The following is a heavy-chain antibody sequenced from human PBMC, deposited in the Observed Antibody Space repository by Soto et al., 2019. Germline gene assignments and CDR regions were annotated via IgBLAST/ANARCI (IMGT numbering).Heavy chain of an antibody. D-gene: IGHD6-19*01. CDR1: GFTFSSYA. V-gene: IGHV3-23*01. CDR3: ARDSSGWNPLDY. Sequence: LSCAASGFTFSSYAMSWVRQAPGKGLEWVSAISGSGGSTYYADSVKGRFTISRDNSKNTLYLQMNSLRAEDTAVYYCARDSSGWNPLDYWGQGTLVTVSS. J-gene: IGHJ4*02. CDR2: ISGSGGST.